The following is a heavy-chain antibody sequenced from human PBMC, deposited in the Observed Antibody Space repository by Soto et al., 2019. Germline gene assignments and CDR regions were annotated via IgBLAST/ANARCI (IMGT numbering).Heavy chain of an antibody. J-gene: IGHJ4*02. CDR1: GFAFSNYA. CDR3: AKSRYADSSGDYYDF. CDR2: IGGRGTSS. Sequence: GGSLRLSCAASGFAFSNYAMSWVRQAPGKGLEWVSGIGGRGTSSYYADSVKGRFAISRDNSYNTLFLQLHSLRAEDTAVYYCAKSRYADSSGDYYDFWGQGTRVTVSS. V-gene: IGHV3-23*01. D-gene: IGHD3-22*01.